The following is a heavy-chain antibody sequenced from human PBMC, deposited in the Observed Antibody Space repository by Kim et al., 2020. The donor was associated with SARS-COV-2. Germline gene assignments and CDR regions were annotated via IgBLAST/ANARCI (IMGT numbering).Heavy chain of an antibody. Sequence: ASVKVSCKTSGYTFTTFDIYWLRQTPGQGLEVMVWMNPGGGNKDYEHKFKGRVTMTADTSLSTAYLELSPLRSDDTAMYYCAREGGRDSGGAIAYLGRGTLVPVSS. CDR2: MNPGGGNK. V-gene: IGHV1-8*01. D-gene: IGHD3-10*01. CDR1: GYTFTTFD. J-gene: IGHJ4*02. CDR3: AREGGRDSGGAIAY.